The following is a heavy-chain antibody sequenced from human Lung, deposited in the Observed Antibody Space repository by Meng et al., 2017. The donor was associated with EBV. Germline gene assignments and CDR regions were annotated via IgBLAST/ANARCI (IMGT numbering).Heavy chain of an antibody. CDR2: ISTNTGTP. J-gene: IGHJ5*02. Sequence: QGQLVKSGSELNKPGASVKVSCKASGYTFRTYTINWVRQAHGRGLEWTGWISTNTGTPTYTQGFTGRFVFSLDTSVSTAYLQISSLKAEDTAVYYCARGGNFDPWGQGTLVTVSS. V-gene: IGHV7-4-1*02. CDR3: ARGGNFDP. D-gene: IGHD2/OR15-2a*01. CDR1: GYTFRTYT.